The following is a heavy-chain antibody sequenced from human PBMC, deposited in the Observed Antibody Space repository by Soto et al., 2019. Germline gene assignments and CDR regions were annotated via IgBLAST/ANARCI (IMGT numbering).Heavy chain of an antibody. CDR3: ARGTGTMVSYFDY. CDR1: GFTFSSYA. V-gene: IGHV3-30-3*01. Sequence: LRLSCAASGFTFSSYAMHWVRQAPGKGLEWVAVISYDGSNKYYADSVKGRFTISRDNSKNTLYLQMNSLRAEDTAVYYCARGTGTMVSYFDYWGQGTLVTVSS. D-gene: IGHD1-7*01. J-gene: IGHJ4*02. CDR2: ISYDGSNK.